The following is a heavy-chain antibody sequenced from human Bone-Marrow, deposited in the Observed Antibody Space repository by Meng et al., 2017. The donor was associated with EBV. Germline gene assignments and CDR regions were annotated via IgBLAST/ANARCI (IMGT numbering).Heavy chain of an antibody. J-gene: IGHJ4*02. CDR2: LIPMFGAP. CDR1: GGPLNSDA. V-gene: IGHV1-69*01. Sequence: QAEVEQAGAEVNEPGVSVKVACKTCGGPLNSDASSWVRQAPGQGLEWLGGLIPMFGAPNYAQKFQGRVTITADASTSTHYMELSSLRSEDTAVYYCASESGRGYTPDYWGQGTLVTVSS. CDR3: ASESGRGYTPDY. D-gene: IGHD3-10*01.